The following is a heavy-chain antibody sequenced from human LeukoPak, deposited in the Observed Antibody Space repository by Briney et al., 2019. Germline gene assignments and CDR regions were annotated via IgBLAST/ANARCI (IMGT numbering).Heavy chain of an antibody. CDR1: GFTFSNYA. J-gene: IGHJ4*02. V-gene: IGHV3-23*01. CDR3: AKDRIWSGYSKYYFDY. CDR2: ISGSGSST. D-gene: IGHD3-3*01. Sequence: PGGSLRLSCAASGFTFSNYAMSWVRQAPGKGLEWVSTISGSGSSTYYADSVKGRFTISRDNSKNMLYLQMNSLRAEDTAVYYCAKDRIWSGYSKYYFDYWGQGTLVTVSS.